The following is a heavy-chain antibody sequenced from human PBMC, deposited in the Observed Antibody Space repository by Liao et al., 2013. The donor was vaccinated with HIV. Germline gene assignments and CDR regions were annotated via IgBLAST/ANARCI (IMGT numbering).Heavy chain of an antibody. CDR3: ARGGDLDAFDI. CDR2: IYSSGNT. Sequence: QVQLQQWGAGLLKPSETLALTCAVSGGSISNGDYYWSWIRQPPGKGLEWIGYIYSSGNTNYNPSLKSRTTISVDRSKNQFSLKLTSVTATDTAVYYCARGGDLDAFDIWGQGTMVTVSS. J-gene: IGHJ3*02. V-gene: IGHV4-30-4*08. CDR1: GGSISNGDYY.